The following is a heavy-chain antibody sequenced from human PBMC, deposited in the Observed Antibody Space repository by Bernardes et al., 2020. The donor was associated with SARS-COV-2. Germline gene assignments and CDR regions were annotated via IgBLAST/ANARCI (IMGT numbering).Heavy chain of an antibody. J-gene: IGHJ3*02. D-gene: IGHD2-2*01. V-gene: IGHV4-59*08. CDR1: GGSISSYY. CDR2: IYYSGST. Sequence: SETLSLTCTVSGGSISSYYWSWIRQPPGKGLEWIGYIYYSGSTNYNPSLKSRVTISVDTSKNQFSLKLSSVTAADTAVYYCARHWLRSPPGIVVVPWGSFDSWGQGTMVTVSS. CDR3: ARHWLRSPPGIVVVPWGSFDS.